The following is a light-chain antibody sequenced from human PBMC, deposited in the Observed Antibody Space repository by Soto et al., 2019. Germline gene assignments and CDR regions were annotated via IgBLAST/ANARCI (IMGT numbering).Light chain of an antibody. J-gene: IGKJ1*01. CDR2: DAS. V-gene: IGKV1-5*01. CDR3: QQYDSFSKT. Sequence: DIQMTQSPSTLSASVGDRVTITCRASLSIRSWLAWYQQKPGKAPQLLIYDASNLESGVPSRFSGSGSGTEFTLTISSLQPDDFATYYCQQYDSFSKTFGRGTKVDIK. CDR1: LSIRSW.